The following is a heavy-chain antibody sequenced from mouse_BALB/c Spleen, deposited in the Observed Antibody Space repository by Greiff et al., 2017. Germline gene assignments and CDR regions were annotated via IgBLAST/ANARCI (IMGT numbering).Heavy chain of an antibody. D-gene: IGHD1-1*01. CDR3: TIYYYGRSYAMDY. CDR2: INPSNGGT. CDR1: GYTFTSYY. V-gene: IGHV1S81*02. Sequence: VQLQQSGAELVKPGASVKLSCKASGYTFTSYYMYWVKQRPGQGLEWIGEINPSNGGTNFNEKFKSKATLTVDKSSSTAYMQLSSLTSEDSAVYYCTIYYYGRSYAMDYWGQGTSVTVSS. J-gene: IGHJ4*01.